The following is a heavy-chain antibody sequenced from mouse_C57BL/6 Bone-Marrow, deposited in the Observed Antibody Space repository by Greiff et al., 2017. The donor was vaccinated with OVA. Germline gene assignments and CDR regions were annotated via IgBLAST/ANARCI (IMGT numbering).Heavy chain of an antibody. Sequence: QVHVKQSGPELVKPGASVKISCKASGYSFTSYYIHWVKQRPGQGLEWIGWIYPGSGNTKYNEKFKGKATLTADTSSSTAYMQLSSLTSEDSAVYYCRMIPYWYFDVWGTGTTVTVSS. J-gene: IGHJ1*03. D-gene: IGHD2-4*01. CDR3: RMIPYWYFDV. CDR2: IYPGSGNT. CDR1: GYSFTSYY. V-gene: IGHV1-66*01.